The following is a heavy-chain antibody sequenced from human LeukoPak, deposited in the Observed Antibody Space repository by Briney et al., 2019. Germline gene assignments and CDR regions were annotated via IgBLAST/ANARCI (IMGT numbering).Heavy chain of an antibody. CDR2: INHSGST. D-gene: IGHD3-10*01. CDR1: GGSFSGYY. J-gene: IGHJ4*02. Sequence: SETLSLTCAVYGGSFSGYYWSWIRQPPGKGLEGIGEINHSGSTNYNPSLTSRVTISVDTSKNQFSLKLSSVTAADTAVYYCARELDYYGSGSYFYWGQGTLVTVSS. V-gene: IGHV4-34*01. CDR3: ARELDYYGSGSYFY.